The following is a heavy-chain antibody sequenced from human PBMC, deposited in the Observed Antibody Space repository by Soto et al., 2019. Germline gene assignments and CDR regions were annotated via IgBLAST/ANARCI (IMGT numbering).Heavy chain of an antibody. V-gene: IGHV4-31*03. CDR1: GDSLSRGGYY. CDR2: IYYSGIT. CDR3: SRAPPSPKVNWFDT. J-gene: IGHJ5*02. Sequence: QERLQESGPGLVRPSQTPSLTCSVSGDSLSRGGYYWISIRQRQGKRLEWMGYIYYSGITYYNPSLQSRVTVSIDPYNPQFSLKPSSVTVAHTSVYYCSRAPPSPKVNWFDTWSQGILVTVSS.